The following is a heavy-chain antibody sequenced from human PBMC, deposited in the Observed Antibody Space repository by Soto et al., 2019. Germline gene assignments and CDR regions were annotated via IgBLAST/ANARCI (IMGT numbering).Heavy chain of an antibody. Sequence: QVQLQESGPGLVKPSETLSLTCTVSGGSISSDGYYWNWIRQPPGEGLEWIGYFYYTGDTNYNPYLKGRVTISLDTSKHQFSLRLASVTAADTAVYYCSRNWGTWGQGTLVTVSS. D-gene: IGHD3-16*01. CDR3: SRNWGT. J-gene: IGHJ5*02. V-gene: IGHV4-61*08. CDR1: GGSISSDGYY. CDR2: FYYTGDT.